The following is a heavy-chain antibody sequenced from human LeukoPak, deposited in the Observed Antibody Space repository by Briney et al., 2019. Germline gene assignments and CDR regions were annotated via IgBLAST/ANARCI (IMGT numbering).Heavy chain of an antibody. D-gene: IGHD5-18*01. CDR2: IYHSGST. V-gene: IGHV4-4*02. J-gene: IGHJ4*02. Sequence: SETLSLTCTVSGGSISSSNWWSWVRQPPGKGLEWIGEIYHSGSTNYNPSLKSRVTISVDKSKNQFSLKLSSVTAADTAVYYCARRGYSYRPPLFDYWGQGTLVTVSS. CDR1: GGSISSSNW. CDR3: ARRGYSYRPPLFDY.